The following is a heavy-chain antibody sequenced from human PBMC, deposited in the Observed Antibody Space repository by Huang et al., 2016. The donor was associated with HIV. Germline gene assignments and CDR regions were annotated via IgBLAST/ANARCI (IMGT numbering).Heavy chain of an antibody. Sequence: QLQLQESGPGLVKPSETLSLTCTVSGGSIRSDNYYWGWIRQPPGKGLEWIGSIYYSGSTDYNPSLKSRVTITVDTSKNQCSLKMRSVTAADTAVYYCARLPGSITMIRGVITDPYWGQGTLVTVSS. J-gene: IGHJ4*02. D-gene: IGHD3-10*01. CDR1: GGSIRSDNYY. CDR2: IYYSGST. CDR3: ARLPGSITMIRGVITDPY. V-gene: IGHV4-39*01.